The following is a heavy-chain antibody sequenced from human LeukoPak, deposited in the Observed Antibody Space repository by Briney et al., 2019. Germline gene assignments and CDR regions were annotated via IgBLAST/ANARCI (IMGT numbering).Heavy chain of an antibody. Sequence: SETLSLTCAVYGGSFSGYYWSWIRQPPGKGLEWIGEINHSGSTNYNPSLKSRVTISVDTSKKQFSLKLSSVTAADTAVYYCARLRSTVVTPGGYYYYYYMDVWGKGTTVTVSS. CDR3: ARLRSTVVTPGGYYYYYYMDV. CDR1: GGSFSGYY. J-gene: IGHJ6*03. V-gene: IGHV4-34*01. D-gene: IGHD4-23*01. CDR2: INHSGST.